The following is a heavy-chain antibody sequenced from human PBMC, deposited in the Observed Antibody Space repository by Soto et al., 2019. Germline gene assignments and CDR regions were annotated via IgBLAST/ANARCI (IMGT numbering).Heavy chain of an antibody. V-gene: IGHV1-18*01. D-gene: IGHD3-16*01. CDR3: ARMGDVPYYYYGMDV. CDR1: GYTFTRSG. Sequence: QVQLVQSGAEVKKPGASVKVSCKASGYTFTRSGISWVRQAPGQGLEWMGWINGYNGNTNYTQKFQGRITMTTDTPTSTAYTEPRSLRSDDTAVDYCARMGDVPYYYYGMDVWGQGTTVIVSS. CDR2: INGYNGNT. J-gene: IGHJ6*02.